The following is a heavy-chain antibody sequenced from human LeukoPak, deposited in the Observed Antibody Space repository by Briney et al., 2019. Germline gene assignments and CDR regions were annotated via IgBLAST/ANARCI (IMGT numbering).Heavy chain of an antibody. V-gene: IGHV4-59*01. J-gene: IGHJ3*02. CDR2: IYYSGSA. Sequence: PSETLSLTCTVSGGSISSYYWSWIRQPPGKGLEWIGYIYYSGSANYNPSLKSRVTISVDTSKNQFSLKLSSVTAADTAVYYCARGTIQNDAFDIWGQGTMVTVSS. CDR1: GGSISSYY. CDR3: ARGTIQNDAFDI. D-gene: IGHD5-18*01.